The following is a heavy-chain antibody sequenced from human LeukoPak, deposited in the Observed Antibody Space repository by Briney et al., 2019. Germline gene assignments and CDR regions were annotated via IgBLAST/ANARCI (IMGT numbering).Heavy chain of an antibody. J-gene: IGHJ4*02. CDR3: ARDSMVRGVPLDY. D-gene: IGHD3-10*01. CDR1: GFTFSSYE. V-gene: IGHV3-48*03. CDR2: ISSSGSTI. Sequence: PGGSLRLSCAASGFTFSSYEMTWVRQAPGKGLEWVSYISSSGSTIYYADSVKGRFTISRDNAKNSLYLQMNSLRAEDTAVYYCARDSMVRGVPLDYWGQGTPVTVSS.